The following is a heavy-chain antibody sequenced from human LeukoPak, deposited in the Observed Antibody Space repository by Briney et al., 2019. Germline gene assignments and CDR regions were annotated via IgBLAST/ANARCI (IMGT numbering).Heavy chain of an antibody. CDR3: ARVGAWQLLGSIDY. CDR1: GYTFTGYY. Sequence: ASVKVSCKASGYTFTGYYMHWVRQAPGQGLEWMGWINPNSGGTNYAQKFQGRVTMTRDASISTAYMELSRLRSDDTAVYYCARVGAWQLLGSIDYWGQGTLVTVSS. V-gene: IGHV1-2*02. J-gene: IGHJ4*02. D-gene: IGHD1-26*01. CDR2: INPNSGGT.